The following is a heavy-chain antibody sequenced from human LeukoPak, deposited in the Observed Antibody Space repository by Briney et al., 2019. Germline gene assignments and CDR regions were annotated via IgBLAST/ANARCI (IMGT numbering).Heavy chain of an antibody. CDR1: GGPFSGYY. CDR2: INHSGST. J-gene: IGHJ4*02. Sequence: SETLSLTCAVYGGPFSGYYWSWIRQPPGKGLEWIGEINHSGSTNYNPSLKSRVTISVDTSKNQFSLKLSSVTAADTAVYFCASRSSSSIADFDYWGQGTLVTVSS. CDR3: ASRSSSSIADFDY. V-gene: IGHV4-34*01. D-gene: IGHD6-6*01.